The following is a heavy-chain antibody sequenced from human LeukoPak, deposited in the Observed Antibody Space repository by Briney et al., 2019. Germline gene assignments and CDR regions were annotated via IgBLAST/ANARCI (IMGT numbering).Heavy chain of an antibody. V-gene: IGHV1-46*01. CDR1: GYTFTIYY. J-gene: IGHJ3*02. CDR2: INPSGGST. D-gene: IGHD3-22*01. Sequence: ASVKVSCKASGYTFTIYYMHWVRQAPGQGLEWMGIINPSGGSTSYAQKFQGRVTMTRDTSTSTVYMELSSLRSEDTAVYYCARGGYYDSSGYSVPTYYDDAFDIWGQGTMVTVSS. CDR3: ARGGYYDSSGYSVPTYYDDAFDI.